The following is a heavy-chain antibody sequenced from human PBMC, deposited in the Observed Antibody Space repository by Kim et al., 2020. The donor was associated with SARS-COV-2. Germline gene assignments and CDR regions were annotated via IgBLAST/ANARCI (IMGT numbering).Heavy chain of an antibody. CDR2: ISAYNGNT. J-gene: IGHJ6*02. V-gene: IGHV1-18*01. Sequence: ASVKVSCKASGYTFTSYGISWVRQAPGQGLEWMGWISAYNGNTNYAQKLQGRVTMTTDTSTSTAYMELRSLRSDDTAVYYCAREVPYGDYGWYYGMDVWGQGTTVTVSS. CDR3: AREVPYGDYGWYYGMDV. CDR1: GYTFTSYG. D-gene: IGHD4-17*01.